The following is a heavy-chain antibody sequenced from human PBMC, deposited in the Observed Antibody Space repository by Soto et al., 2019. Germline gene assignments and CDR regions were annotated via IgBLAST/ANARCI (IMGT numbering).Heavy chain of an antibody. J-gene: IGHJ5*02. D-gene: IGHD5-18*01. V-gene: IGHV2-5*02. Sequence: QITLKESGPPLVKPTQTLTLTCTFSGFSLSTSGVGVGWIRQPPGKALEWLALIYWDDDKRYSPSLKSRLTITQDTAKNQVVLTMTNMDPVDTATYYCAHAIGYSYGLNWFDPWGQGTLVTVSS. CDR2: IYWDDDK. CDR1: GFSLSTSGVG. CDR3: AHAIGYSYGLNWFDP.